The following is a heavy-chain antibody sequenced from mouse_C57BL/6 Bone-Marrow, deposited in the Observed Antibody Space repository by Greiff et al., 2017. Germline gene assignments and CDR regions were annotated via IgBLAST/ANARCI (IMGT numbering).Heavy chain of an antibody. CDR3: ASPLGNDYAMDY. Sequence: VQLQQSGAELMKPGASVKLSCKATGYTFTGYWIEWVKQRPGHGLEWIGEILPGSGSTNYNAKFKGKATFTADTSSNTAYMQLSSLTTEDSAIYYCASPLGNDYAMDYWGQGTSVTVSS. CDR2: ILPGSGST. V-gene: IGHV1-9*01. D-gene: IGHD2-1*01. J-gene: IGHJ4*01. CDR1: GYTFTGYW.